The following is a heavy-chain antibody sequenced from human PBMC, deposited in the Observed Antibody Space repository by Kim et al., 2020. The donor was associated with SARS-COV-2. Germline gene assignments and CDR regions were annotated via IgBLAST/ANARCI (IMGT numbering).Heavy chain of an antibody. CDR2: INHSGRT. CDR1: GGSFSGYY. D-gene: IGHD3-10*01. V-gene: IGHV4-34*01. Sequence: SETLSHTCAVYGGSFSGYYWSWIRQPLGKGLEWIGEINHSGRTNYNPSLKSRVTISVDTSKNQFSLKLTSVTAADTAVYYCARRLSNTSGWGSHYCDLWG. CDR3: ARRLSNTSGWGSHYCDL. J-gene: IGHJ2*01.